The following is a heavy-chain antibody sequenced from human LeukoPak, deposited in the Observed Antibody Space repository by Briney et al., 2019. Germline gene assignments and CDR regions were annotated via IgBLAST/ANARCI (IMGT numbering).Heavy chain of an antibody. CDR3: GREIEGTTDY. Sequence: ASVKVSCKASGYTFTSYYVHWVRQAPGQGLEWVGVIRPSDGFTSYAQKFQGRLTVTRDMSTSTVYMELNSLRSEDTAVYFCGREIEGTTDYWGQGTLVTVSS. CDR1: GYTFTSYY. J-gene: IGHJ4*02. D-gene: IGHD1-7*01. CDR2: IRPSDGFT. V-gene: IGHV1-46*01.